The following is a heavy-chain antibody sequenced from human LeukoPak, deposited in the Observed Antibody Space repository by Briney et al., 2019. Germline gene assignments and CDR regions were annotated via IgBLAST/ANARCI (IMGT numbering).Heavy chain of an antibody. CDR1: GFTFSSYW. CDR3: ARDHPYYDFWSGYYFPNYYYYYGMDV. CDR2: INSDGSST. D-gene: IGHD3-3*01. Sequence: PGGSLRLSCAASGFTFSSYWMHWVRQAPGKGLVWVSRINSDGSSTSYADSVKGRFTISRDNAKKTLYLQMNSLRAEDTAVYYCARDHPYYDFWSGYYFPNYYYYYGMDVWGQGTTVTVSS. V-gene: IGHV3-74*01. J-gene: IGHJ6*02.